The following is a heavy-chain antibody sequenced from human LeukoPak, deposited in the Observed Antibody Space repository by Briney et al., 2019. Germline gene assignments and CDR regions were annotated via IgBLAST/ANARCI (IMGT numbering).Heavy chain of an antibody. CDR2: IYYSGST. Sequence: PSETLSLTCTVSGGSISSYYWSWIRQPPGKGLEWIGYIYYSGSTNYNPSLKSRVTISVDTSKNQFSLKLSSVTAADTAVYYCATYCGGDRVAYFDLWGRGTLVTVSS. CDR3: ATYCGGDRVAYFDL. D-gene: IGHD2-21*02. V-gene: IGHV4-59*12. CDR1: GGSISSYY. J-gene: IGHJ2*01.